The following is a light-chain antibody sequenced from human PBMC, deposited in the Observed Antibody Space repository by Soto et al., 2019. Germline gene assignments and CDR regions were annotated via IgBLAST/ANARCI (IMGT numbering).Light chain of an antibody. V-gene: IGKV3-11*01. CDR1: QSVSSY. CDR2: DAS. J-gene: IGKJ3*01. CDR3: HQRSNWPLT. Sequence: EIVLTQSPATLSLSPGERAPLTCRASQSVSSYLAWYQQKPGQAPRLLIYDASNRATGIPARFSGSGSGTDFTLTISSLEPEDFAVYYCHQRSNWPLTFGPGTKLDIK.